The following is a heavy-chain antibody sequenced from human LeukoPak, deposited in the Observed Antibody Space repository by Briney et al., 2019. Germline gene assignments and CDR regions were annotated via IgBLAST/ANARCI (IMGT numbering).Heavy chain of an antibody. D-gene: IGHD2-15*01. Sequence: GGSLRLSCAASGFTFSSYAMHWVRQAPGKGLEWVAVISYDGSNKYYADSVKGRFTISRDNSKNTLYLQMNSLRAEDTAVYYCASRTMYEIVVVVAATDGFGMDVWGQGTTVTVSS. V-gene: IGHV3-30-3*01. CDR3: ASRTMYEIVVVVAATDGFGMDV. CDR1: GFTFSSYA. CDR2: ISYDGSNK. J-gene: IGHJ6*02.